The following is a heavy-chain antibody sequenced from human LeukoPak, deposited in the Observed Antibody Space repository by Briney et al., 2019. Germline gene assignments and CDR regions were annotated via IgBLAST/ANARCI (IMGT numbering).Heavy chain of an antibody. CDR1: GFTFSSYT. J-gene: IGHJ4*02. V-gene: IGHV3-48*01. D-gene: IGHD2-21*01. Sequence: GGSLRLSCAVSGFTFSSYTMNWVRQAPGKGLEWISYISSGSTSIYYADSVEGRFIISRDNAKNSLYLQMTSLRAEDTAVYYCAREGGHIDYWGQGTLVTVSS. CDR3: AREGGHIDY. CDR2: ISSGSTSI.